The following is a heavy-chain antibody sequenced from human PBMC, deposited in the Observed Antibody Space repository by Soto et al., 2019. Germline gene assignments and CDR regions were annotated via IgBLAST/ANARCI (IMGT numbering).Heavy chain of an antibody. Sequence: QVQLVESGGGVVQPGRSLRLSCAASGFTFSSYGMHWVRQAPGKGLEWVAVIWYDGSNKYYADSVKGRFTISRDNSKNTLYLQMNSLRAEDTAVYYCARGPYDSRRKNWFDPWGQGTLVTVSS. CDR1: GFTFSSYG. CDR2: IWYDGSNK. V-gene: IGHV3-33*01. J-gene: IGHJ5*02. CDR3: ARGPYDSRRKNWFDP. D-gene: IGHD3-22*01.